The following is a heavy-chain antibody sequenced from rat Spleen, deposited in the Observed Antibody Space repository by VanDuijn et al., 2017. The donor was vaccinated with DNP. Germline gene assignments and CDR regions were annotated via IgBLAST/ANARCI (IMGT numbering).Heavy chain of an antibody. Sequence: EVKLVESGGGLVQPGRSLKLSCAASGFNFNDYWMGWVRQAPGKGLEWIGEINKESSTINYTPSLKDKFTISRDNAQNTLYLQMSKLGSEDTAIYYCEKVPNYGGYSDYFDYWGQGVMVTVSS. CDR3: EKVPNYGGYSDYFDY. D-gene: IGHD1-11*01. CDR2: INKESSTI. V-gene: IGHV4-2*01. J-gene: IGHJ2*01. CDR1: GFNFNDYW.